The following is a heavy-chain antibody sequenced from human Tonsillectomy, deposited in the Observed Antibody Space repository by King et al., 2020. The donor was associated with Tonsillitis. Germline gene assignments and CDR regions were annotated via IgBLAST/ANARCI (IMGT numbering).Heavy chain of an antibody. CDR2: ISYDGSNT. J-gene: IGHJ1*01. CDR1: GFTFSSYG. Sequence: VQLVESGGGVVQPGRSLRLSCAASGFTFSSYGMHWVRQAPGKGLEWVAVISYDGSNTYYTDSVKGRFTISRDNSKNTLYLQMNSLRAEDTAVYYCAKDRNYGDPAEYFQHWGQGTLVTVSS. V-gene: IGHV3-30*18. CDR3: AKDRNYGDPAEYFQH. D-gene: IGHD4-17*01.